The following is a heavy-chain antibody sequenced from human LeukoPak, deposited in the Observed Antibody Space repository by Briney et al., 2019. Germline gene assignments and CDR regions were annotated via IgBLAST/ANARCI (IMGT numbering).Heavy chain of an antibody. J-gene: IGHJ5*02. CDR2: ISPYNGNT. V-gene: IGHV1-18*01. D-gene: IGHD2-15*01. Sequence: GASVKVSCKASGYTFTNFGISWVGQAPGQGLEWMGWISPYNGNTDCPQKVQGRVTMTTDTSTSTAYMELRSLRLDDTAVYYCARGGVGHCSGGSCPTSWFDPWGQGTLVTVSS. CDR3: ARGGVGHCSGGSCPTSWFDP. CDR1: GYTFTNFG.